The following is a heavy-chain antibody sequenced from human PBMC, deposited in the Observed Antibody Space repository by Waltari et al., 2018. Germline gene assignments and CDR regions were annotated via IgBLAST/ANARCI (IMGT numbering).Heavy chain of an antibody. V-gene: IGHV1-2*02. CDR3: AREGCSSTSCNMDDAFDI. J-gene: IGHJ3*02. Sequence: QVQLVQSGAEVKKPGASVKVSCKASGYTFTGYYMHWVRQAPGQGLEWMGWINPNSGGTNDAQKFQGRVTMTRDTSISTAYMELSRLRSDDTAVYYCAREGCSSTSCNMDDAFDIWGQGTMVTVSS. D-gene: IGHD2-2*02. CDR2: INPNSGGT. CDR1: GYTFTGYY.